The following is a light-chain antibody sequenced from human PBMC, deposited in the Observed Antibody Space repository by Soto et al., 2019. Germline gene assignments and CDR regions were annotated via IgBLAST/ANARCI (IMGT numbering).Light chain of an antibody. Sequence: QSALTQPASVSGSPGQSITISSTGTSSDVGSNNLVSWYQQYPGKAPKVMIYEGSRRPSGVSNRFSGSKSGNTASLTISGLQDEDEADYYCCSNAGSGTYVFGTGTKLTVL. CDR3: CSNAGSGTYV. J-gene: IGLJ1*01. V-gene: IGLV2-23*01. CDR1: SSDVGSNNL. CDR2: EGS.